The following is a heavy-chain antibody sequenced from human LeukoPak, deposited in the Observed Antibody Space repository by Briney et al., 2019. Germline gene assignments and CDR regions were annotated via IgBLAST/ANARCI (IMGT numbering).Heavy chain of an antibody. CDR1: GGTFSSYA. Sequence: ASVKVSCKASGGTFSSYAISWVRQAPGQGLEWMGGIIPIFGTANYAQKFQGRVTITTDESTSTAYMELSSLRSEDTAVYYCARDGYYDYVWGRYRTNWFDPWGQGTLVTVSS. J-gene: IGHJ5*02. CDR3: ARDGYYDYVWGRYRTNWFDP. D-gene: IGHD3-16*02. V-gene: IGHV1-69*05. CDR2: IIPIFGTA.